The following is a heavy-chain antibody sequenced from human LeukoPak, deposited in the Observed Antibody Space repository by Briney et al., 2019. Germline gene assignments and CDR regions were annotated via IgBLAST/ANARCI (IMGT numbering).Heavy chain of an antibody. D-gene: IGHD6-19*01. V-gene: IGHV1-69*13. CDR1: GGTFSSYA. CDR3: ARVVPSSSGWYDFDY. CDR2: IIPIFGTA. J-gene: IGHJ4*02. Sequence: ASVKVSCKASGGTFSSYAISWVGQAPGQGLEGMGGIIPIFGTANYAQKFQGRVTITADESTSTAYMELSSLRSEDTAVYYCARVVPSSSGWYDFDYWGQGTLVTVSS.